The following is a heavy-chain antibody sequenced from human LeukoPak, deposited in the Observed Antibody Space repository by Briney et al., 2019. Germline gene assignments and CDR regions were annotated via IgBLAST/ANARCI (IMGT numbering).Heavy chain of an antibody. V-gene: IGHV4-39*07. Sequence: SETLSLTCTVSGGSISSSSYYWGWIRQPPGKGLEWIGSIYYSGSTYYNPSLKSRVTISVDTSKNQFSLKLSSVTAADTAVYYCASSIAVAAFYYMDVWGKGTTVTVSS. CDR2: IYYSGST. J-gene: IGHJ6*03. D-gene: IGHD6-19*01. CDR1: GGSISSSSYY. CDR3: ASSIAVAAFYYMDV.